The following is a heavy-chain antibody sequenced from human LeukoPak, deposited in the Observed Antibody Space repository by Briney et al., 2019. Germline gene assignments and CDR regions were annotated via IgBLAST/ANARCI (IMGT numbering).Heavy chain of an antibody. J-gene: IGHJ4*02. CDR1: GFTFSNVW. Sequence: GGSLRLSCAASGFTFSNVWMSWVRQAPGKGLEWVCRIKTKTSAGTTDYAAAVKGRFTISRDDSKNTVYLQMNSLKTEDTAVYFCTTTQTGVTFGLDYWGQGTLVTVSS. CDR2: IKTKTSAGTT. CDR3: TTTQTGVTFGLDY. V-gene: IGHV3-15*01. D-gene: IGHD3-10*01.